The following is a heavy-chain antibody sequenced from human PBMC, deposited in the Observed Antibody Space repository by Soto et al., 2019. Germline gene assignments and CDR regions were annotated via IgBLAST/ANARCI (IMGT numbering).Heavy chain of an antibody. V-gene: IGHV3-9*01. J-gene: IGHJ4*02. CDR1: GFNFDGYS. Sequence: EVQLVESGGALVHPGMSLRLSCAAAGFNFDGYSMHWVRQAPGSGLDWVSGIRWNSDSMAYADSLKGRFTISRDNAKNSLYLQMDSLRSEDTAFYYCVRENRDGFNHFDRWGQGTLVTVSS. CDR3: VRENRDGFNHFDR. CDR2: IRWNSDSM. D-gene: IGHD1-26*01.